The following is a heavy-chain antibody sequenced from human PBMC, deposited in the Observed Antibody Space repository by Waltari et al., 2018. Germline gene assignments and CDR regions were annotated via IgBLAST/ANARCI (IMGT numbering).Heavy chain of an antibody. D-gene: IGHD3-3*01. CDR1: GFTFSSYA. CDR2: ISGSGGST. Sequence: EVQLLESGGGLVQPGGSLRLSCAASGFTFSSYAMRWVRQAPGKGLEWVSAISGSGGSTYYADSVKGRFTISRDNSKNTLYLQMNSLRAEDTAVYYCAKDGTTTRITIFGVVILHYWGQGTLVTVSS. V-gene: IGHV3-23*01. J-gene: IGHJ4*02. CDR3: AKDGTTTRITIFGVVILHY.